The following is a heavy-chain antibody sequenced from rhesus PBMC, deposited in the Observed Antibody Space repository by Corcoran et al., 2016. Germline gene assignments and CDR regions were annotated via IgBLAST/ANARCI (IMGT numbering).Heavy chain of an antibody. Sequence: QLPLPASGPGLVKPSDPLSLPCVVSGGSILTNYWIWIRQPPGPGLASIGRISGRAGSTDDKPSSNRRGTIPRDTSKNQFSRNLTSGTAADTDVYYCARDPGIAAAGSQEFDDWGQGVLVTVSS. D-gene: IGHD6-25*01. CDR2: ISGRAGST. J-gene: IGHJ4*01. V-gene: IGHV4-173*01. CDR1: GGSILTNY. CDR3: ARDPGIAAAGSQEFDD.